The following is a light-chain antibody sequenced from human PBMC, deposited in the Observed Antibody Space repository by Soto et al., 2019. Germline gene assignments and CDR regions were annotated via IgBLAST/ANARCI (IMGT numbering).Light chain of an antibody. CDR1: QSVSSN. V-gene: IGKV3-15*01. CDR3: QQYDASLWT. J-gene: IGKJ1*01. Sequence: EIVMTQSPATLSVSPGERATLSCRASQSVSSNLAWYQQKPGQAPRLLIYGASTRATGIPARFSGSGSGTEFTLTISSLQSEDFAVYYCQQYDASLWTFGQGTKVDIK. CDR2: GAS.